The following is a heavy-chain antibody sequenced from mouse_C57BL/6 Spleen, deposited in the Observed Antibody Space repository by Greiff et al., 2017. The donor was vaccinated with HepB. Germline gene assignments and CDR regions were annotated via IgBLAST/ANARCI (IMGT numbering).Heavy chain of an antibody. J-gene: IGHJ2*01. CDR3: ARKGSEYYFDY. CDR2: IDPEDGET. V-gene: IGHV14-2*01. CDR1: GFNIKDYY. Sequence: VQLQQSGAELVKPGASVKLSCTASGFNIKDYYMHWVKQRTEQGLEWIGRIDPEDGETKYAQKFQGKATITADTSSNTAYLQLSSLTSEDTAVYYCARKGSEYYFDYWGQGTTLTVSS. D-gene: IGHD6-2*01.